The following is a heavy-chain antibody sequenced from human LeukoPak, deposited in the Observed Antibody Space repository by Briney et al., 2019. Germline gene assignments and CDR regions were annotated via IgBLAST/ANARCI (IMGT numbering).Heavy chain of an antibody. V-gene: IGHV3-48*01. CDR2: ISSSSSTI. CDR3: ARDRNWNYVKDRFDY. Sequence: PGGSLRLSCAASGFTFSSYSMNWVRQAPWKGLEWVSYISSSSSTIYYADSVKGRFTISRDNAKNSLYLQMNSLRAEDTAVYYCARDRNWNYVKDRFDYWGQGTLVTVSS. CDR1: GFTFSSYS. D-gene: IGHD1-7*01. J-gene: IGHJ4*02.